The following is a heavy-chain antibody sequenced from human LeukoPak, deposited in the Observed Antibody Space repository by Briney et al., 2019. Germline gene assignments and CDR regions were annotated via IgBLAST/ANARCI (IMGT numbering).Heavy chain of an antibody. J-gene: IGHJ4*02. CDR3: AKGSSSWFSTTNY. D-gene: IGHD6-13*01. CDR1: GFTFDDYG. CDR2: ISYDGSNK. Sequence: GGSLRLSCAASGFTFDDYGMNWVRQAPGKGLEWVAVISYDGSNKYYADSVKGRFTISRDNSKNTLYLQMNSLRAEDTAVYYCAKGSSSWFSTTNYWGQGTLVTVSS. V-gene: IGHV3-30*18.